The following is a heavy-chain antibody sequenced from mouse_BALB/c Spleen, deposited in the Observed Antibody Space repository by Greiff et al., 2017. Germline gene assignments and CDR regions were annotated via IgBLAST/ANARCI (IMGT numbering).Heavy chain of an antibody. CDR1: GFTFSSYG. Sequence: EVQRVESGGDLVKPGGSLKLSCAASGFTFSSYGMSWVRQTPDKRLEWVATISSGGSYTYYPDSVKGRFTIARDNAKNTLYLQMSSLKSEDTAMYYCARQHGNYYFDYWGQGTTLTVSS. D-gene: IGHD2-1*01. V-gene: IGHV5-6*01. CDR3: ARQHGNYYFDY. CDR2: ISSGGSYT. J-gene: IGHJ2*01.